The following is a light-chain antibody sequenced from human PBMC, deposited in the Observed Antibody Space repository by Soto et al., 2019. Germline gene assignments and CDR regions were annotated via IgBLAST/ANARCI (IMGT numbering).Light chain of an antibody. CDR2: GVN. Sequence: QSALTQPASVSGSPGQSITISCSGTISDFIVYNYVSWYQQHPGKAPKLMLYGVNKRPSGVSNRFSGSKSGDTASLTISGRQAEDEADYYCSSHTLSSALQVFGTGTKLTVL. CDR3: SSHTLSSALQV. J-gene: IGLJ1*01. V-gene: IGLV2-14*01. CDR1: ISDFIVYNY.